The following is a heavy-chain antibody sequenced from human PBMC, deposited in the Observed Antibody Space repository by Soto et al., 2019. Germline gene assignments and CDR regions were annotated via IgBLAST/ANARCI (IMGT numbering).Heavy chain of an antibody. CDR1: GFAFSDPY. Sequence: VQLVESGGGLVKPGRSLRLSCAASGFAFSDPYMSWIRQAPGKGLEWISYISSSGSTIYYADSVKGRFTISRDNAKKSLYLQMDSLTADDTAVYYCARGGASVTTPFDYWGQGTQVTVSS. CDR2: ISSSGSTI. D-gene: IGHD4-17*01. V-gene: IGHV3-11*01. CDR3: ARGGASVTTPFDY. J-gene: IGHJ4*02.